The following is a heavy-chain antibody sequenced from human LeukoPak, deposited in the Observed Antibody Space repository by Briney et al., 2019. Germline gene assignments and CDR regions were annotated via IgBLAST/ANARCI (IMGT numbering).Heavy chain of an antibody. Sequence: PSETLSLTGAVYGGSFSGYYWSWIRQPPGKGLEWIGEINHSGSTNYNPSLKSRVTISVDTSKNQFSLKLSSVTAADTAVYYCARYLHNPSGSYYYYYYGMDVWGQGTTVTVSS. CDR2: INHSGST. J-gene: IGHJ6*02. CDR3: ARYLHNPSGSYYYYYYGMDV. V-gene: IGHV4-34*01. CDR1: GGSFSGYY. D-gene: IGHD3-10*01.